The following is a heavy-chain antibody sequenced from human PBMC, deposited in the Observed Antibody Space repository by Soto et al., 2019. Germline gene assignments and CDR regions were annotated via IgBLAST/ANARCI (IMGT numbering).Heavy chain of an antibody. V-gene: IGHV1-8*01. CDR3: ASGENWRLQLPSDYGMDV. J-gene: IGHJ6*02. Sequence: ASVKVSCKASGYTFTSYDINWVRQATGQGLEWMGWMNPNSGNTGYAQKFQGRVTMTRNTSISTAYMELSSLRSEDTAVYYCASGENWRLQLPSDYGMDVWGQGTTVTVSS. CDR2: MNPNSGNT. CDR1: GYTFTSYD. D-gene: IGHD2-2*01.